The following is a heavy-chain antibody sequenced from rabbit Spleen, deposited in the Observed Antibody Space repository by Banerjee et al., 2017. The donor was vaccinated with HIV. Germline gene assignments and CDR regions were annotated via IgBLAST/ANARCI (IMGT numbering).Heavy chain of an antibody. CDR2: IDPLFGIT. J-gene: IGHJ6*01. Sequence: QEQLVESGGGLVKPGASLTLTCKASGFSFSNKAVMCWVRQAPGKGLEWIGYIDPLFGITYYANWVNGRFSISRENAQNTVFLQMTSLTAADTATYFCARYLNGGALYTTMDLWGPGTLVTVS. D-gene: IGHD1-1*01. CDR3: ARYLNGGALYTTMDL. CDR1: GFSFSNKA. V-gene: IGHV1S47*01.